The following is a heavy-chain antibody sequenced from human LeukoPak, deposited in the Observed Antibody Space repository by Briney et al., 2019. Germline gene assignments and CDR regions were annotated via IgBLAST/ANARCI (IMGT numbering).Heavy chain of an antibody. V-gene: IGHV3-20*04. Sequence: GGSLRLSCAVSGFTFDDYDMSWVRQAPGKGLEWVSGINWNGGITGYADSVKGRFTISRDNAKNSLYLQMNSLRAEDTAVYYCARVRQAVAGTLDYWGQGTLVTVSS. J-gene: IGHJ4*02. CDR2: INWNGGIT. CDR1: GFTFDDYD. CDR3: ARVRQAVAGTLDY. D-gene: IGHD6-19*01.